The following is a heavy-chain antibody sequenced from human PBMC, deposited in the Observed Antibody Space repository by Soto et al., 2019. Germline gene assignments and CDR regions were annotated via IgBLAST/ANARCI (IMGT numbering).Heavy chain of an antibody. CDR2: IYHSGST. CDR3: ARGAYYYDSSGYYYFDY. J-gene: IGHJ4*02. V-gene: IGHV4-38-2*01. D-gene: IGHD3-22*01. Sequence: SETLSLTCAVSGYSISSGYYWGWIRQPPGKGLEWIGSIYHSGSTYYNPSLKSRVTISVDTSRNQFSLKLSSVTAADTAVYYCARGAYYYDSSGYYYFDYWGQGTLVTVSS. CDR1: GYSISSGYY.